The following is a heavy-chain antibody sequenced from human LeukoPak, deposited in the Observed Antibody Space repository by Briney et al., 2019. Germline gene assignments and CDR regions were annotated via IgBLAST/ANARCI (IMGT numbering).Heavy chain of an antibody. D-gene: IGHD3-22*01. J-gene: IGHJ4*02. CDR2: LNGSGGST. V-gene: IGHV3-23*01. CDR1: GFTFSSYA. Sequence: GGSLRLSCAASGFTFSSYAMSWVRQAPGKGLEWVSALNGSGGSTYYEDSVKGRFTISRDNSKNTLYLKMNSLRAEDTAVYYCARDHTYYYDSSGYYSRFDYWGQGTLVTVSS. CDR3: ARDHTYYYDSSGYYSRFDY.